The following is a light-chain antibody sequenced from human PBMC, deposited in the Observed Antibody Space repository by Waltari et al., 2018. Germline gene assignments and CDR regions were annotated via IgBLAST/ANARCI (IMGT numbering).Light chain of an antibody. V-gene: IGLV2-14*03. CDR1: SSDIGAYNF. Sequence: QSALTQPASVSGSPGQSITISCTGTSSDIGAYNFVAWYQQHPGKVPRVIIYNVNERPSRISSRFSGSKSGNTASLTISGLQPDDEADYYCGSYRGSNIYVFGTGTKVTVL. J-gene: IGLJ1*01. CDR2: NVN. CDR3: GSYRGSNIYV.